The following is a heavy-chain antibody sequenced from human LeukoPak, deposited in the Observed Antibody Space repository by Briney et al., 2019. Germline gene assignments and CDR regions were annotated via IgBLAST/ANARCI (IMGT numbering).Heavy chain of an antibody. CDR3: ARHVSGSGNYYNVIFDY. CDR2: IYYFGST. Sequence: PSETLSLTCTVSGGSISSSSYYWGWIRQPPGKGLEWIGSIYYFGSTFYNPSLKSRVTISVDTSKNQFSLKLSSVTAADTAVYYCARHVSGSGNYYNVIFDYWGQGTLVTVSS. CDR1: GGSISSSSYY. J-gene: IGHJ4*02. V-gene: IGHV4-39*01. D-gene: IGHD3-10*01.